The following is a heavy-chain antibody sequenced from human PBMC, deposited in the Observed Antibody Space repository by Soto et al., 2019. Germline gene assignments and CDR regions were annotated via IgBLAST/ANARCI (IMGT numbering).Heavy chain of an antibody. CDR3: ARDWTFQSL. Sequence: GGSLRLSCIASGFAFSSYTMNWVRQAPGKGLEWVSSITMSSSTSTIYYADSVKGRFTISRDNAKNTLYLQMNSLRDEDTAVYYCARDWTFQSLWGQGTLVTVSS. D-gene: IGHD3-3*01. J-gene: IGHJ4*02. CDR2: ITMSSSTSTI. V-gene: IGHV3-48*02. CDR1: GFAFSSYT.